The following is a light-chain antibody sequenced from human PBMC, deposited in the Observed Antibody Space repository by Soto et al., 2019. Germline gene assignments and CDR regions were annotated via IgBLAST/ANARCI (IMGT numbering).Light chain of an antibody. CDR1: QSVSSY. CDR3: KHYNSWPG. V-gene: IGKV3-15*01. CDR2: GVS. J-gene: IGKJ2*01. Sequence: EIVLTQSPATLSLSPGERATLSCRASQSVSSYLAWYQQKPGQAPRLLMYGVSTRATGIPARFSGSGSGTEFTLTINSLQSEDFAVYHCKHYNSWPGFGQGTKVDIK.